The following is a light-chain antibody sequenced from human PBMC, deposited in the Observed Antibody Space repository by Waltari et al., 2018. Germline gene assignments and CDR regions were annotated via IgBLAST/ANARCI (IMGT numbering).Light chain of an antibody. CDR2: ANY. J-gene: IGLJ3*02. Sequence: QSVLTQPPSTSGTPGQTATISCSGSTSNIGTNTVTWYQLLPGTAPKTVIFANYHRPSGVPDRFSASKSGTSASLVISGLQSEDEADYFCATWDDSLSGRVFGGGTKVTVL. CDR1: TSNIGTNT. V-gene: IGLV1-44*01. CDR3: ATWDDSLSGRV.